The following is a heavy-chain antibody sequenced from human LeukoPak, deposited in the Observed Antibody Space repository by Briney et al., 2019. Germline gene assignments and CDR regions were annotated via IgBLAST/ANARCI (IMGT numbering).Heavy chain of an antibody. CDR1: GFTFSNAW. J-gene: IGHJ4*02. V-gene: IGHV3-15*01. CDR3: ARERSSGSYFLGSFDN. CDR2: IKSKTDGGTT. Sequence: GGSLRLSCAASGFTFSNAWMSWVRQAPGKGLEWVGRIKSKTDGGTTDYAAPVKGRFTISRDDSTNSLYLQMHSLQTEDTAMYYCARERSSGSYFLGSFDNWGQGTLVTVSS. D-gene: IGHD1-26*01.